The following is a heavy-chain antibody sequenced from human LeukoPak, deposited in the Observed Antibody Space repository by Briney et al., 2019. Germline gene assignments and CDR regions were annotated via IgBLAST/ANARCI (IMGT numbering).Heavy chain of an antibody. V-gene: IGHV4-4*02. D-gene: IGHD6-13*01. Sequence: PSETLSLTCAVSGGSISSSNWWSWVRQPPGKGLEWIGEIYHSGSTNYNPSLKSRVTISVDTSKNQFSLKLSSVTAADTAVYYCARHAPGSSWYPPDYWGQGTLVTVSS. J-gene: IGHJ4*02. CDR3: ARHAPGSSWYPPDY. CDR2: IYHSGST. CDR1: GGSISSSNW.